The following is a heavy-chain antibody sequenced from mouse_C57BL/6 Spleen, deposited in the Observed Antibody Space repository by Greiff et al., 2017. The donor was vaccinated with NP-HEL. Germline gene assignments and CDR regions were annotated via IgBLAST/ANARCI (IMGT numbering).Heavy chain of an antibody. J-gene: IGHJ3*01. D-gene: IGHD3-2*02. CDR3: ATYSSGWFAY. Sequence: EVKVVESGGGLVKPGGSLKLSCAASGFTFSDYGMHWVRQAPEKGLEWVAYISSGSSTIYYADTVKGRFTISRDNAKNTLFLQMPSLRSEDTAMYYCATYSSGWFAYWGQGTLVTVSA. CDR1: GFTFSDYG. V-gene: IGHV5-17*01. CDR2: ISSGSSTI.